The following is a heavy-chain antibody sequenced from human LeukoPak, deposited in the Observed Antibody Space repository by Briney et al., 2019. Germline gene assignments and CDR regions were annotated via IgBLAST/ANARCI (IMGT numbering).Heavy chain of an antibody. D-gene: IGHD2-21*02. Sequence: SVKGRFTISRDNAKNSLYLQMNSLRAEDMALYYCARGLSYCGGDCYSGHFDYWGQGTLVTVSS. V-gene: IGHV3-9*03. J-gene: IGHJ4*02. CDR3: ARGLSYCGGDCYSGHFDY.